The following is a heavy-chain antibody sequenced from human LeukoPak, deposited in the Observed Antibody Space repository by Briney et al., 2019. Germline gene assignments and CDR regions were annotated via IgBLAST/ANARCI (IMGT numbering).Heavy chain of an antibody. CDR3: ARVDYYDSSGYFGY. D-gene: IGHD3-22*01. V-gene: IGHV1-69*04. Sequence: SVKVSCKASGGTFSSYAISWVRQAPGQGLEWMGRIIPILGIANYAQKFQGRVTITADKSTSTAYMELSSPRSEDTAVYYCARVDYYDSSGYFGYWGQGTLVTVSS. CDR1: GGTFSSYA. J-gene: IGHJ4*02. CDR2: IIPILGIA.